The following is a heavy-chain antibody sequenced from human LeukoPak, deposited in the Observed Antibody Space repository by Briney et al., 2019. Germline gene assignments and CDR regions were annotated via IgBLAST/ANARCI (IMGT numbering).Heavy chain of an antibody. CDR1: GYTFTSYD. V-gene: IGHV1-8*03. CDR3: ARKGYCSSTSCKGYYYYYTDV. CDR2: MNPNSGNT. J-gene: IGHJ6*03. D-gene: IGHD2-2*01. Sequence: GASVKVSCKASGYTFTSYDINWVRQATGQGLEWMGWMNPNSGNTGYAQKFQGRVTITRNTSISTAYMELSSLRSEDTAVYYCARKGYCSSTSCKGYYYYYTDVWGKGTTVTVSS.